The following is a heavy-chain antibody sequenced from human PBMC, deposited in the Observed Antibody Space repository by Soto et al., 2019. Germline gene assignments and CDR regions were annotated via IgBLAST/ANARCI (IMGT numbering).Heavy chain of an antibody. CDR1: GYTFTSYG. CDR2: ISAYNGNT. J-gene: IGHJ4*02. D-gene: IGHD6-19*01. V-gene: IGHV1-18*01. CDR3: ARDPSELRTPGILSLLPTEDRSGRPESY. Sequence: QVQLVQSGAEVKKPGASVKVSCKASGYTFTSYGISWVRQAPGQGLEWMGWISAYNGNTNYAQKLQGRVTMTTDTSTSTAYMELRSLRSDDTAVYYCARDPSELRTPGILSLLPTEDRSGRPESYWGQGTLVTVSS.